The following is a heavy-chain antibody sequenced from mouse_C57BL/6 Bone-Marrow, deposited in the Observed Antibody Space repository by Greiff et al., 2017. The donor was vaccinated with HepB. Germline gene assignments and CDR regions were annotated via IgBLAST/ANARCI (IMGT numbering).Heavy chain of an antibody. V-gene: IGHV14-4*01. Sequence: EVQLQQSGAELVRPGASVKLSCTASGFNINDDYMHWVKQRPEQGLEWIGWIDPENGDTEYASKFQGKATITADTSSNTAYLQLSSLTSEDTAVYYCTTTLAFDVWGTGTTVTVSS. J-gene: IGHJ1*03. CDR2: IDPENGDT. CDR1: GFNINDDY. CDR3: TTTLAFDV.